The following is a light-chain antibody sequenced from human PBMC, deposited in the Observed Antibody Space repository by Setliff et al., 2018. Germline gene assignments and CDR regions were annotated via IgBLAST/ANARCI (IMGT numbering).Light chain of an antibody. Sequence: QAVVTQEPSLTVSPGGTVTLTCASSTGPVTSGHYPYWFQQKPGQAPRTLIYDTSIELSSTPARFSGSLLGGKAALTLSDAQPEDEADYFCSFAFSCHGLFGGGTKGTVL. CDR3: SFAFSCHGL. CDR1: TGPVTSGHY. V-gene: IGLV7-46*01. J-gene: IGLJ2*01. CDR2: DTS.